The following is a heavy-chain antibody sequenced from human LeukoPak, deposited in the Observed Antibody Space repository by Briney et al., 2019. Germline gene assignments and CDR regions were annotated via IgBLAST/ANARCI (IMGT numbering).Heavy chain of an antibody. Sequence: ASVKVSCKXSGYTFTGYYMHWVRQAPGQGLEWMGWINPNSGGTNYAQKFQGRVTMTRDTSISTAYMELSGLRSDDTAVYYCARVCSGGSCYPPGNWFDPWGQGTLVTVSS. D-gene: IGHD2-15*01. CDR3: ARVCSGGSCYPPGNWFDP. CDR1: GYTFTGYY. V-gene: IGHV1-2*02. J-gene: IGHJ5*02. CDR2: INPNSGGT.